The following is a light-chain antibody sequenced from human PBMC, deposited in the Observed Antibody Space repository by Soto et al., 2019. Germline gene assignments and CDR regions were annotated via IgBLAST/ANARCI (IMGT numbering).Light chain of an antibody. CDR3: QQFGSSLFA. V-gene: IGKV3-20*01. Sequence: IVLTQSPGTLSLSPGERATLSCRASQSVGNKLAWYQQKPGQAPRLLIYGASNRATGNPDRFSGSGSGTDFTLTISRLEPEDFALYYCQQFGSSLFAFGPGTKVDIK. CDR2: GAS. CDR1: QSVGNK. J-gene: IGKJ3*01.